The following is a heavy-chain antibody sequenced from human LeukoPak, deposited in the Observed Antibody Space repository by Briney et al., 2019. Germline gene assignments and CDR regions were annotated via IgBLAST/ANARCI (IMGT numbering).Heavy chain of an antibody. CDR1: GYSFTSYW. J-gene: IGHJ4*02. V-gene: IGHV5-51*01. CDR2: IYPGDSNT. D-gene: IGHD3-22*01. CDR3: ARTYYYDGIGSITFDY. Sequence: GESLKISCKGSGYSFTSYWIGWVRQMPGKGLEWMGIIYPGDSNTRYSPSFQGQVTISADKSISTAYLRWSSLKASDTAMYYSARTYYYDGIGSITFDYWGQGTLVTVSS.